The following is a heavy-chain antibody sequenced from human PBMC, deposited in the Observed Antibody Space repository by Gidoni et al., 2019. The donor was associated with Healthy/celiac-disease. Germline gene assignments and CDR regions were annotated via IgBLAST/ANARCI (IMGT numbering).Heavy chain of an antibody. CDR2: IYYSGST. CDR1: GDSISSSKYY. D-gene: IGHD3-3*01. Sequence: QLQLQESDPRLVKPSATLSVTCPVYGDSISSSKYYWGWIRQPPGQGREWIGLIYYSGSTYYNPSLKSRVTISVDTSKNQFSLKLSSVTAADTAVYYCARENSHYDFWSGLGDQNWFDPWGQGTLVTVSS. J-gene: IGHJ5*02. V-gene: IGHV4-39*02. CDR3: ARENSHYDFWSGLGDQNWFDP.